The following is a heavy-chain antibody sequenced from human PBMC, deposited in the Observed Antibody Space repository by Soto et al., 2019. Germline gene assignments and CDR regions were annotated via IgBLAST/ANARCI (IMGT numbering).Heavy chain of an antibody. J-gene: IGHJ6*02. CDR1: GFTFSSYS. V-gene: IGHV3-21*01. Sequence: GSLRLSCAASGFTFSSYSMNWVRQAPGKGLEWVSSISSSSSYIYYADSVKGRFTISRDNAKNSLYLQMNSLRAEDTAVYYCARVDLGYCSGGSCYQGGRYYYYYGMDVWGQGTTVTVSS. D-gene: IGHD2-15*01. CDR2: ISSSSSYI. CDR3: ARVDLGYCSGGSCYQGGRYYYYYGMDV.